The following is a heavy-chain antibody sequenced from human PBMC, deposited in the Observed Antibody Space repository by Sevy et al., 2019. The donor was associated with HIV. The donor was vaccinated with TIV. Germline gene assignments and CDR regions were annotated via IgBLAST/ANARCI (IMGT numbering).Heavy chain of an antibody. CDR3: ARGGAYCGGDCYFDY. CDR2: ISAYNGNT. CDR1: GYTFTSYG. D-gene: IGHD2-21*02. J-gene: IGHJ4*02. V-gene: IGHV1-18*01. Sequence: ASVKVARKASGYTFTSYGISWVRQAPGQGLEWMGCISAYNGNTNYAQKLQGRVTMTTDTSTSTAYMELRSLRSDDTAVYYCARGGAYCGGDCYFDYWGQGTLVTVSS.